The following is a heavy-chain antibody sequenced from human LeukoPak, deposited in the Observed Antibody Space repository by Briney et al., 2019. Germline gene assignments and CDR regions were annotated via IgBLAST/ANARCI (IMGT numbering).Heavy chain of an antibody. Sequence: SETLSLTCTVSGYSISSGYYWGWIRQPPGKGLEWIGSIYHSGSTYYNPSLKTRVTVSLDTSKNQFSLNLISVTAADTAVYYCARSPQGTATTANWLDPWGQGTLVTVSS. CDR3: ARSPQGTATTANWLDP. V-gene: IGHV4-38-2*02. CDR1: GYSISSGYY. CDR2: IYHSGST. J-gene: IGHJ5*02. D-gene: IGHD4-17*01.